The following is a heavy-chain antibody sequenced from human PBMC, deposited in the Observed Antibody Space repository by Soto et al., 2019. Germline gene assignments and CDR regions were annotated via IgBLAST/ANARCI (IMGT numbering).Heavy chain of an antibody. CDR2: INPSGGST. CDR1: GYTFTSYY. Sequence: ASVKVSCKASGYTFTSYYMHWVRQAPGQGLEWMGIINPSGGSTSCAQKFQGRVTMTRDTSTSTVYMELSSLRSEDTAVYYCARDYDRSGYPRYYFDYWGQGTLVTVSS. J-gene: IGHJ4*02. V-gene: IGHV1-46*01. D-gene: IGHD3-22*01. CDR3: ARDYDRSGYPRYYFDY.